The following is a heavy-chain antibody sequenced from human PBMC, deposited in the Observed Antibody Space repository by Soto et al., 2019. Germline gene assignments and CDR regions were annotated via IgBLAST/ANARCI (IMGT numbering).Heavy chain of an antibody. V-gene: IGHV3-30*18. D-gene: IGHD2-15*01. CDR1: GFTFSSYG. CDR2: ISYDGSNK. Sequence: QVQLVESGGGVVQPGRSLRPSCAASGFTFSSYGMHWVRQAPGKGLEWVAVISYDGSNKYYADSVKGRFTISRDNSKNTLYLQMNSLRAEDTAVYYCAKAVVSGWGQGTLVTVSS. CDR3: AKAVVSG. J-gene: IGHJ4*02.